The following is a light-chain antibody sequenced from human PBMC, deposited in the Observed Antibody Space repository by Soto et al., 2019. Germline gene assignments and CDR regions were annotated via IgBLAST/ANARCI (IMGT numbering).Light chain of an antibody. Sequence: EIVLTQSPGTLSLSPGEGATLSCRASQSVSSSYLAWYQQKPGQAPRLLIYGASSRATGIPDRFSGSGSGTDFTLTISRLDPEDFPVYYCHQYGSSPYTFGQGTKLEIK. CDR1: QSVSSSY. CDR2: GAS. CDR3: HQYGSSPYT. V-gene: IGKV3-20*01. J-gene: IGKJ2*01.